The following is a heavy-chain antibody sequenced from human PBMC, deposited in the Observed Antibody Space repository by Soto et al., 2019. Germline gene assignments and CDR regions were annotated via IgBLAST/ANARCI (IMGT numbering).Heavy chain of an antibody. CDR2: ISGSGGST. CDR3: EKLPPPLYYYYGMDV. V-gene: IGHV3-23*01. J-gene: IGHJ6*02. Sequence: PGGSLRLSCAASGFTFSSYATSWVRQAPGKGLEWVSAISGSGGSTYYADSVKGRFTISRDNSKNTLYLQMNSLRAEDTAVYYCEKLPPPLYYYYGMDVWGQGTTVTVSS. CDR1: GFTFSSYA.